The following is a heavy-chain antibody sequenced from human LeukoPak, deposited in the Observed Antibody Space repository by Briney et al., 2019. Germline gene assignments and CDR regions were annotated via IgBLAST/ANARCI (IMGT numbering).Heavy chain of an antibody. CDR3: AKDSSRPWVDSESAFDI. J-gene: IGHJ3*02. CDR2: ISGSGGST. V-gene: IGHV3-23*01. Sequence: PGGSLRLSCAASGFTFSSYAMSWVRQAPGKGLEWVSAISGSGGSTYYADSVRGRFTISRDNSKNTLYLQMNSLRAEDTAVYYCAKDSSRPWVDSESAFDIWGQGTMVTVSS. CDR1: GFTFSSYA. D-gene: IGHD1-26*01.